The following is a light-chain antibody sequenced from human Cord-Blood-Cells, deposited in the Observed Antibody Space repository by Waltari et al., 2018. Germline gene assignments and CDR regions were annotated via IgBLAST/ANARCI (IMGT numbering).Light chain of an antibody. CDR1: SSHVGGYNY. CDR3: CSYAGSYNWV. CDR2: DVS. V-gene: IGLV2-11*01. J-gene: IGLJ3*02. Sequence: QSALTQPRSVSGSPGQSVTISCTGTSSHVGGYNYVSWYQQHPGKAPKPMSYDVSKRPSGVPDRFSGSKSGNTASLTISGLQAEDEADYYCCSYAGSYNWVFGGGTKLTVL.